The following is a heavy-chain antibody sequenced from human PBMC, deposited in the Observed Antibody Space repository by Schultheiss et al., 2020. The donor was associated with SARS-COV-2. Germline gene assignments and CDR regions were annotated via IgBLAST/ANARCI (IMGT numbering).Heavy chain of an antibody. D-gene: IGHD1-26*01. Sequence: GGSLRLSCAASGFTVSSNYMSWVRQAPGKGLEWVSVIYSGGSTYYADSVKGRFTISRDNSKNTLYLQMNSLRAEDTAVYYCARDLPSGRGTFFPDYWGQGTLVTVSS. CDR2: IYSGGST. CDR1: GFTVSSNY. J-gene: IGHJ4*02. V-gene: IGHV3-66*01. CDR3: ARDLPSGRGTFFPDY.